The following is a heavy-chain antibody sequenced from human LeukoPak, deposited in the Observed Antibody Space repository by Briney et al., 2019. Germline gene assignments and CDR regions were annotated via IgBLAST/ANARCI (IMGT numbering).Heavy chain of an antibody. CDR3: AKDSDTSGYYYLFDY. D-gene: IGHD3-22*01. Sequence: GGSLRLSCAASGFSFSSYGMHWVRQAPGKGLEWVALIRYDESNKYYADSVKGRFTISRDTSKNALYLQMDSLRADDTAVYYCAKDSDTSGYYYLFDYWGQGSLVTVSS. V-gene: IGHV3-30*02. CDR1: GFSFSSYG. CDR2: IRYDESNK. J-gene: IGHJ4*02.